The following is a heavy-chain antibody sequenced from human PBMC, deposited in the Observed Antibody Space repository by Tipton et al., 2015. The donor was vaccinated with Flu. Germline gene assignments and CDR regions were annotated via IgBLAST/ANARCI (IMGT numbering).Heavy chain of an antibody. J-gene: IGHJ4*02. D-gene: IGHD6-13*01. CDR2: IYHTGNT. V-gene: IGHV4-38-2*01. CDR1: GYSISSGYY. CDR3: ARVSQQLLKDYFDF. Sequence: GLVKPSETLSLTCAVSGYSISSGYYWAWIRQPPGKGLEWIGTIYHTGNTYCNPSLKSRVTISVDTSKTQFSLKLRSVTAADTAVYYCARVSQQLLKDYFDFWGQGTLVTVSS.